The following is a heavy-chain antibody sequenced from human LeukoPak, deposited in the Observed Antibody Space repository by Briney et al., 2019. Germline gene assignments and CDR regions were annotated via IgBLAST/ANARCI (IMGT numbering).Heavy chain of an antibody. Sequence: PSETLSLTCAVYGGSSSAYWWSWIRQPPGKGLEWIGEINPSGTTNYNPSLKSRVTISVDTSKNQFSLELNSVTAADTAVYYCARDPSVAAAGNNWFDPWGQGTLVTVSS. J-gene: IGHJ5*02. CDR3: ARDPSVAAAGNNWFDP. V-gene: IGHV4-34*01. CDR1: GGSSSAYW. CDR2: INPSGTT. D-gene: IGHD6-13*01.